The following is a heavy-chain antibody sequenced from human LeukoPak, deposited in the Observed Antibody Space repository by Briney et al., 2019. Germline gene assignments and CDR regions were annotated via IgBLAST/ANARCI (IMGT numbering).Heavy chain of an antibody. CDR3: ARSLDTAMVEAFDI. V-gene: IGHV4-59*01. D-gene: IGHD5-18*01. Sequence: SETLSLTCTVSGGSISSYYWSWIRQPPGKGLEWIGYIYHSGSTNYNPSLKSRVTISVDTSKNQFSLKLSSVTAADTAVYYCARSLDTAMVEAFDIWGQGTMVTVSS. CDR2: IYHSGST. J-gene: IGHJ3*02. CDR1: GGSISSYY.